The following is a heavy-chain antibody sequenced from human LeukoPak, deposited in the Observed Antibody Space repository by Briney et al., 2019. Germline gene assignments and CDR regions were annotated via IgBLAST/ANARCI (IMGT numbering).Heavy chain of an antibody. CDR2: IYYSGST. Sequence: ASETLSLTCTVSGGSISSYYWSWIRQPPGKGLEWIGYIYYSGSTYYNPSLKSRVTISVDTSKNQFSLKLSSVTAADTAVYYCARHSPVGIFYFDYWGQGTLVTVSS. D-gene: IGHD1-26*01. V-gene: IGHV4-59*08. CDR1: GGSISSYY. CDR3: ARHSPVGIFYFDY. J-gene: IGHJ4*02.